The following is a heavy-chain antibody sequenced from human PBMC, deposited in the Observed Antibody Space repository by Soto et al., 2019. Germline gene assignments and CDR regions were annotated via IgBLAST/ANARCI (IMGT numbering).Heavy chain of an antibody. J-gene: IGHJ4*02. V-gene: IGHV4-31*03. CDR2: TYHTGST. CDR3: ARIGNPDASLYFDY. CDR1: GGSISVGVYY. D-gene: IGHD2-2*01. Sequence: SLTCTVSGGSISVGVYYWNWIRQLPGKGPEWIGYTYHTGSTYYNPSLESRVTISVDPSKNQFSLRLSSVTAADTAVYYCARIGNPDASLYFDYWGQGTLVTVSS.